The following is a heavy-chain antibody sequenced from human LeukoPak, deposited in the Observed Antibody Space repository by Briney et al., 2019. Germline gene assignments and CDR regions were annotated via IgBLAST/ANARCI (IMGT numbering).Heavy chain of an antibody. CDR2: INHSGST. CDR1: GGSFSGYY. D-gene: IGHD6-19*01. V-gene: IGHV4-34*01. CDR3: ARGETSGWSDY. J-gene: IGHJ4*02. Sequence: SETLSLTCAVYGGSFSGYYWSWIRQPPGKGLEWIGEINHSGSTNYNPSLKSRVTMSVDTSKNQFSLKLSSVTAADTAVYYCARGETSGWSDYWGQGTLVTVSS.